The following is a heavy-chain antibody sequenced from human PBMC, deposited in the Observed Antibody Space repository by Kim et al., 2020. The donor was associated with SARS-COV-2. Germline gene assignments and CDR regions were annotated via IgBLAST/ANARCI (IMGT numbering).Heavy chain of an antibody. Sequence: ASVKVSCKTSGYTFTNYPIHWVRQAPGQMLEWMGWISGDYGNTKYSEKFQGRITITRDTSASTAYMELSNLRSEDTALFYCARYYSDIARRDYYFDYWGQ. CDR3: ARYYSDIARRDYYFDY. J-gene: IGHJ4*02. CDR1: GYTFTNYP. V-gene: IGHV1-3*01. CDR2: ISGDYGNT. D-gene: IGHD3-22*01.